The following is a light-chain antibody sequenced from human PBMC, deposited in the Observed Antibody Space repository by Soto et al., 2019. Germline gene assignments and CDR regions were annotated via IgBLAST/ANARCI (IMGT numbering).Light chain of an antibody. Sequence: QSVLTQPASVSGSPGQSITISCTGTSSDVGGYNYVSWYQQHPGKAPKLMIYDVSNRPSGVSNRFSGSKSGNTASLTISGLQAEDEADYYCSSYTSSSTPYVFGTGTKVNVL. CDR2: DVS. CDR1: SSDVGGYNY. V-gene: IGLV2-14*01. CDR3: SSYTSSSTPYV. J-gene: IGLJ1*01.